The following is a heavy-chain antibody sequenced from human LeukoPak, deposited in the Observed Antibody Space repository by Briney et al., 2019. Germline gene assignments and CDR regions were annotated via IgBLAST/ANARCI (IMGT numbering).Heavy chain of an antibody. CDR2: IVVGSGNT. Sequence: GTSVKVSCKASGFTFASSAVQWVRQARGQRLEWIGWIVVGSGNTNYAQKFQERVTITRDMSTSTAYMELSSLRSEDTAVYYCAAVLRKVGASEDDAFDIWGQGTMVTVSS. D-gene: IGHD1-26*01. V-gene: IGHV1-58*01. J-gene: IGHJ3*02. CDR3: AAVLRKVGASEDDAFDI. CDR1: GFTFASSA.